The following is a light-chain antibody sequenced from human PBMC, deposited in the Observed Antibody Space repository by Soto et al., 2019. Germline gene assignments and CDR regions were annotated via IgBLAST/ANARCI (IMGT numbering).Light chain of an antibody. CDR2: AAS. CDR3: QQSYSTSPWT. CDR1: QSISSY. V-gene: IGKV1-39*01. Sequence: DIQMTQSQSSLSASVGDRVTITCRASQSISSYLNWYQQKPGKAPKLLIYAASSLQSGVPSRFSGSGSGTDFTLTISSLQPEDFATYYCQQSYSTSPWTFGQGTKVEIK. J-gene: IGKJ1*01.